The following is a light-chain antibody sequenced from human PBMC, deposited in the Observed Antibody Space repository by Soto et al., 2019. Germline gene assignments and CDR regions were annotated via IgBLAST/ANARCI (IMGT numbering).Light chain of an antibody. CDR2: GAS. CDR1: QSVSSNY. CDR3: PRYGTLIPLT. Sequence: EIVLTQSPGTLSLSPGDRATLSCRASQSVSSNYLAWYQQKPGQAPRLLSYGASSRATGIPDRLSGIGSGTDFTLTLSRLEPEDFAVYYCPRYGTLIPLTFGGGTKV. J-gene: IGKJ4*01. V-gene: IGKV3-20*01.